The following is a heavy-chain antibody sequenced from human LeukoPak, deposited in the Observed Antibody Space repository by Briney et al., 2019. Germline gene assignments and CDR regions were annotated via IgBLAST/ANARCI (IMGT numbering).Heavy chain of an antibody. CDR3: ARGASGWYLFFYY. J-gene: IGHJ4*02. CDR1: GDSISNSGYY. V-gene: IGHV4-61*08. D-gene: IGHD6-19*01. Sequence: SETLSLTCTVFGDSISNSGYYWSWIRQPPGKGLERIGYIYYSGSTNYNPSLKSRVTISVDTSKNQFSLKLSSVTAADTAVYYCARGASGWYLFFYYWGQGTLVTVSS. CDR2: IYYSGST.